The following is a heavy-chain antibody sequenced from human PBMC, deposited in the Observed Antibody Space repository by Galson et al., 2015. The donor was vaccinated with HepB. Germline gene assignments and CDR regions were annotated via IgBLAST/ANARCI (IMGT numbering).Heavy chain of an antibody. Sequence: SLRLSCAASGFTFSSYAMSWVRQAPGKGLEWVSAISGSGGSTYYADSVKGRFTISRDNSKNTLYLQMNSLRAEDTAVYYCAKGSSVVAARHYYYYYYMDVWGKGTTVTVSS. V-gene: IGHV3-23*01. CDR1: GFTFSSYA. D-gene: IGHD2-15*01. J-gene: IGHJ6*03. CDR2: ISGSGGST. CDR3: AKGSSVVAARHYYYYYYMDV.